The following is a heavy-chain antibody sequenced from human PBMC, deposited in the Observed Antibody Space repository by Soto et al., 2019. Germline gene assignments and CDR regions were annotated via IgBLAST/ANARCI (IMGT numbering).Heavy chain of an antibody. CDR3: ARSITMVRGVIITEDAFDI. CDR1: GGTFSSYT. V-gene: IGHV1-69*02. D-gene: IGHD3-10*01. CDR2: IIPILGIA. J-gene: IGHJ3*02. Sequence: ASVKVSCKASGGTFSSYTISWVRQAPGQGLEWMGRIIPILGIANYAQKFQGRVTITADKSTSTAYMELSSLRSEDTAVYYCARSITMVRGVIITEDAFDIWGQGTMVTVSS.